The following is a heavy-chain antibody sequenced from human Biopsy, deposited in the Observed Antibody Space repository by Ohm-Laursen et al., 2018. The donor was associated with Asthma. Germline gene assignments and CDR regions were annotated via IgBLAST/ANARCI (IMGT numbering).Heavy chain of an antibody. CDR1: GFTFSSYA. CDR2: IPYDGSNK. J-gene: IGHJ4*02. CDR3: AREGIAVAHFDY. Sequence: SLRLSCTAPGFTFSSYAMHWVRQAPGKGLEWVAVIPYDGSNKYYADSVKGRFTISRDNSKNTLYLQMNSLRAEDTAVYYCAREGIAVAHFDYWGQGTLVTVSS. D-gene: IGHD6-19*01. V-gene: IGHV3-30-3*01.